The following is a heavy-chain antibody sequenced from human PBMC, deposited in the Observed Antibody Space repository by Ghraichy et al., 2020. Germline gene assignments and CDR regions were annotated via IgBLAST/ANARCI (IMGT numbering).Heavy chain of an antibody. Sequence: AGSLRLSCAASGFTVSSNYMSWVRQAPGKGLEWVSVIYSGGSTYYADSVKGRFTISRDNSKNTLYLQMNSLRAEDTAVYYCARDWSSSWGFGYYYYGMDVWGQGTTVTVSS. CDR2: IYSGGST. CDR1: GFTVSSNY. J-gene: IGHJ6*02. D-gene: IGHD6-13*01. CDR3: ARDWSSSWGFGYYYYGMDV. V-gene: IGHV3-66*01.